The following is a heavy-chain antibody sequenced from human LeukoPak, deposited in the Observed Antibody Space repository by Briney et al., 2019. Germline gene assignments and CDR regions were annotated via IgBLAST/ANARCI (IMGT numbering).Heavy chain of an antibody. J-gene: IGHJ4*02. V-gene: IGHV1-69*04. CDR1: GGTFSSYA. Sequence: SVKVSCKASGGTFSSYAISWVRQAPGQGLEWMGRIIPILGLANYAQKFQGRVTITADKSTGTAYMELSSLRSEDTAVYYCARDYMVRGSYGDFWGQGTLVTVSS. D-gene: IGHD3-10*01. CDR3: ARDYMVRGSYGDF. CDR2: IIPILGLA.